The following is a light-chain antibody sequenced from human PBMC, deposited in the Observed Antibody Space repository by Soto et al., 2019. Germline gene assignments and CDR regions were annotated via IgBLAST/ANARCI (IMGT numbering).Light chain of an antibody. CDR3: LQDYNYPWT. CDR1: QDIRND. V-gene: IGKV1-6*01. J-gene: IGKJ1*01. Sequence: AIQMTQSPSSLSASVGDRVTITCRASQDIRNDLGWYQQKPGKAPNLLIYAASSLKSGVPSRFSGSGSGTDFPLTISSLQPEDFATYYCLQDYNYPWTFGQGTKVEIK. CDR2: AAS.